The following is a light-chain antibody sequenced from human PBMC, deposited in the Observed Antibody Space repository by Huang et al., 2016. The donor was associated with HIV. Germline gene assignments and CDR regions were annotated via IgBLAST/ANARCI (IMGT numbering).Light chain of an antibody. J-gene: IGKJ2*01. CDR1: QGVNSW. CDR3: QQTKTSPYT. CDR2: AAS. V-gene: IGKV1-12*01. Sequence: DIQMTQAPSFVSASVGDRVTITCRASQGVNSWLAWYQQKPGEAPNLLIYAASSLQSGVPSMFSGSGSGTEFTLSINNLQPEDFATYYCQQTKTSPYTFGQGTRLEI.